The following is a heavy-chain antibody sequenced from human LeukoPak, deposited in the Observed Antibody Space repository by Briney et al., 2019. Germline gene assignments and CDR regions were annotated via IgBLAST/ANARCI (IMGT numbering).Heavy chain of an antibody. CDR3: ARLVGATYYFDY. CDR1: GFTFSTYG. V-gene: IGHV3-30*03. J-gene: IGHJ4*02. CDR2: ISSDGSNK. Sequence: GRSLRLSCAASGFTFSTYGMHWVRQAPGKGLEWVAVISSDGSNKYYADSVKGRFTISRDNSKNTLYLQMNSLRAEDTAVYYCARLVGATYYFDYWGQGTLVTVSS. D-gene: IGHD1-26*01.